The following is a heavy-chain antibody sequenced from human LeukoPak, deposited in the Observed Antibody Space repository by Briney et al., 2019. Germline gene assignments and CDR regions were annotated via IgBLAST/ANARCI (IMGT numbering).Heavy chain of an antibody. Sequence: GGSLRLSCAASGFTFSSYGMHWVRQAPGKGLEWVAVISYDGSNENYADSVRGRFTISRDNSKNTLYLQMNSLIAEDTAVYYCAKPSTMVRGVVGYYFDSWGQGTLVSVSS. CDR3: AKPSTMVRGVVGYYFDS. CDR1: GFTFSSYG. D-gene: IGHD3-10*01. CDR2: ISYDGSNE. J-gene: IGHJ4*02. V-gene: IGHV3-30*18.